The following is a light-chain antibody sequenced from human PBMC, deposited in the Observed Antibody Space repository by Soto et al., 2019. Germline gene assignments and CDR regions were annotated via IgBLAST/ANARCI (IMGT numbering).Light chain of an antibody. J-gene: IGKJ2*01. CDR1: HSVYTNY. V-gene: IGKV3-20*01. CDR2: GAS. CDR3: PHYGSSPTVYT. Sequence: EIVLAQSPGTLSLSPGERATLSCSASHSVYTNYLAWYQQKPGQAPRLLIYGASRRATGIPDRFSGSGSRTDFTLAISILEPADVAVSYSPHYGSSPTVYTFDQGTKMVIK.